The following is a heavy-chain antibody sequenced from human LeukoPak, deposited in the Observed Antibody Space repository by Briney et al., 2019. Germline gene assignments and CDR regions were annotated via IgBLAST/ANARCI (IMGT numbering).Heavy chain of an antibody. J-gene: IGHJ6*02. CDR2: ISYDGINK. V-gene: IGHV3-30*03. CDR3: ARDGGIARPHGMDV. D-gene: IGHD6-13*01. CDR1: GFTFSSYG. Sequence: SGGSLRLSCAASGFTFSSYGMHWVRQAPGKGLEWVAVISYDGINKYYADSVKGRFTISRDNSKNTLYLQMNSLRAEDTAVYYSARDGGIARPHGMDVWGQGTTVTVSS.